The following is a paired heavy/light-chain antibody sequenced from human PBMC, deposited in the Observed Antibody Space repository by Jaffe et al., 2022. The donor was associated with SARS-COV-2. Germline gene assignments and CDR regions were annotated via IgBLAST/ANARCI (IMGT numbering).Heavy chain of an antibody. D-gene: IGHD1-7*01. CDR3: ARGEYNWNYHWFDL. V-gene: IGHV1-46*01. Sequence: QVQLVQSGAEVEKPGASVKLSCKASGYTFTTSYMHWVRQAPGQGLEWIGVIDLRIATTWYTQKFQGSVTMTRDTSTNTVYMELSGLTSEDTAVYYCARGEYNWNYHWFDLWGQGTLVTVSS. J-gene: IGHJ5*02. CDR2: IDLRIATT. CDR1: GYTFTTSY.
Light chain of an antibody. CDR1: QGISNY. CDR3: QKCNSAPWT. J-gene: IGKJ1*01. Sequence: DIQMTQSPSSLSAFVGDRVTITCRASQGISNYLAWYQQKPGKVPKLLIHAASTLQSGVPSRFSGSGSGTDFTLTISSLQPEDVATYYCQKCNSAPWTFGQGTKVDIK. V-gene: IGKV1-27*01. CDR2: AAS.